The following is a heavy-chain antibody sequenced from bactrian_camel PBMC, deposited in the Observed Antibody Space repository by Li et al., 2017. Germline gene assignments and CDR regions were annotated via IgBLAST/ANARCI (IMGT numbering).Heavy chain of an antibody. CDR1: GATDSTYG. D-gene: IGHD3*01. V-gene: IGHV3S53*01. J-gene: IGHJ4*01. Sequence: HVQLVESGGDSVQPGGSLTLSCAASGATDSTYGMGWFRQRVGKAREGVAAIDGDGRTTYADSVKGRFTISIDNAQNTLFLQMNNLKPEDTASYYCAVARSWVVGGSRCAQIGRVSDSWARGPRSPSP. CDR2: IDGDGRT.